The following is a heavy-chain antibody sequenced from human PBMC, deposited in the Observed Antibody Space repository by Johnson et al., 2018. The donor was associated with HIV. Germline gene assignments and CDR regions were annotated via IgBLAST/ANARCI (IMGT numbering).Heavy chain of an antibody. D-gene: IGHD3-10*01. CDR2: ISSNGGST. J-gene: IGHJ3*02. V-gene: IGHV3-64*01. CDR3: ARDFRAENRLLWFGELQPDAFDI. Sequence: VQLVESGGGVVQPGRSLRLSCAASGFTFSSYAMHWVRQAPGKGLEYVSAISSNGGSTYYANSVKGRFTISRDNSKNTLYLQMGSLRVEDMAVYYCARDFRAENRLLWFGELQPDAFDIWGQGTMVTVSS. CDR1: GFTFSSYA.